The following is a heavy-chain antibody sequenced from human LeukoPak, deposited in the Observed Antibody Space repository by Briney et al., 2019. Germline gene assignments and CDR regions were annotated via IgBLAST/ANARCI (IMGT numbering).Heavy chain of an antibody. J-gene: IGHJ4*02. CDR2: ISAYNGNT. D-gene: IGHD3-9*01. V-gene: IGHV1-18*01. CDR1: GYTFTSYG. CDR3: ARAQSLILTGYFDY. Sequence: GASVKVSCKASGYTFTSYGISWVRQAPGQGLEWMGWISAYNGNTNYAQKLQGRVTMTTDTSTSTAYMELRSLRSDDTAVYYCARAQSLILTGYFDYWGQGTLVTVSS.